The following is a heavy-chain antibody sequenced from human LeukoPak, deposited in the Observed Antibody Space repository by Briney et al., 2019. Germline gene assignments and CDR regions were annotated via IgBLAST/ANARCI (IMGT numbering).Heavy chain of an antibody. CDR1: GYTFSIYS. D-gene: IGHD5-18*01. J-gene: IGHJ4*02. Sequence: GASVKVSCKASGYTFSIYSIAWVRQAPGQGPEWMGWISAYNGNTNYAQKFQGRVTMTTDTSTSTAYMELRSLRSDDTAVYYCARAGYSYGYLGYFDYWGQGTLVTVSS. V-gene: IGHV1-18*01. CDR3: ARAGYSYGYLGYFDY. CDR2: ISAYNGNT.